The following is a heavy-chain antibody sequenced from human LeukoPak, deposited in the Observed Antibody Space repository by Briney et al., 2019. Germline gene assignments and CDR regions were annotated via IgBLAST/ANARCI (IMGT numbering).Heavy chain of an antibody. V-gene: IGHV3-30*04. CDR1: GFTFSSYA. CDR2: ISYDGSNK. CDR3: AAVLVGATKELHY. Sequence: GGSLRLSCAASGFTFSSYAMHWVRQAPGKGLEWVAIISYDGSNKYYADSVKGRFTISRDNSKNTLYLQMSSLRAEDTAVYYCAAVLVGATKELHYWGQGTLVTVSS. D-gene: IGHD1-26*01. J-gene: IGHJ4*02.